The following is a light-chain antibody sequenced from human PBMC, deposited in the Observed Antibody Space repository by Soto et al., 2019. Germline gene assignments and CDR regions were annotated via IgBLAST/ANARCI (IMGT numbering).Light chain of an antibody. J-gene: IGLJ2*01. CDR1: SSDVGIYNY. Sequence: QSALTQPRSVSGSPGQSVTISCTGTSSDVGIYNYVSWYQQHPGKAPKLMIYDVSERPSGVPDRFSGSKSGNTASLTISGLQAEDEGDYYCCSYAGSYTLVFGGGTKLTVL. CDR3: CSYAGSYTLV. V-gene: IGLV2-11*01. CDR2: DVS.